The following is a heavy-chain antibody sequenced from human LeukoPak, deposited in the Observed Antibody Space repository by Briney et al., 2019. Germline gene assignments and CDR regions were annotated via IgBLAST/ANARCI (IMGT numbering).Heavy chain of an antibody. CDR2: ISYDGSNK. CDR3: AKDRDWNYDFWSGYMDY. V-gene: IGHV3-30*18. J-gene: IGHJ4*02. D-gene: IGHD3-3*01. Sequence: PGGSLRLSCAASGFTFSSYGMHWVRQAPGKGLEWVAVISYDGSNKYYADSVKGRFTISRDNSKNTLYLQMNSLRAEDTAVYYCAKDRDWNYDFWSGYMDYWGQGTLVTVSP. CDR1: GFTFSSYG.